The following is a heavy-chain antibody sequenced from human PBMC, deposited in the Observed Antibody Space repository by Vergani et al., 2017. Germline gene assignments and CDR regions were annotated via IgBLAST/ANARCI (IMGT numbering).Heavy chain of an antibody. Sequence: QVQLQESGPGLVKPSQTLSLTCTVSGGSISSGSYYWSWIRQPAGKGLEWIGRIYTSGSTNYNPSLKSRVTISVDTSKNQFSLKLSAVTAADTAVYYCAREGGPYYDFWSGYYMYYYYYMDVWGKGP. CDR1: GGSISSGSYY. J-gene: IGHJ6*03. D-gene: IGHD3-3*01. V-gene: IGHV4-61*02. CDR2: IYTSGST. CDR3: AREGGPYYDFWSGYYMYYYYYMDV.